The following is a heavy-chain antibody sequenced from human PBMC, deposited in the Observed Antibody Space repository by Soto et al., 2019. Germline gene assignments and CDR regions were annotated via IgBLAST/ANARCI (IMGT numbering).Heavy chain of an antibody. V-gene: IGHV4-34*01. Sequence: SETLSLTCAVYGGSFSGYSWTWLRQPPGKGLEWIGEINHSGTTDYNPALKSRVTMSADTSKNQFSLRMTSVTAADTAVYYCARARFDSWSHIYYGLDVRGQGTTVTVSS. D-gene: IGHD3-3*01. CDR3: ARARFDSWSHIYYGLDV. CDR1: GGSFSGYS. CDR2: INHSGTT. J-gene: IGHJ6*02.